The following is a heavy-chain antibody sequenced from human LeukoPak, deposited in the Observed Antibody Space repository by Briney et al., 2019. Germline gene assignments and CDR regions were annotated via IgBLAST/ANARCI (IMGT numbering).Heavy chain of an antibody. J-gene: IGHJ3*02. V-gene: IGHV3-53*01. CDR3: ARDSGHDAFDI. Sequence: GGSLRLSCAASGFAVSSSYMTWVRQAPGKGLEWVSVIYSGGSTYYADSVKGRFTISRDNSKNTLYLQMNRLRAEDTAVYYCARDSGHDAFDIWGQGTMVTVSS. CDR2: IYSGGST. CDR1: GFAVSSSY.